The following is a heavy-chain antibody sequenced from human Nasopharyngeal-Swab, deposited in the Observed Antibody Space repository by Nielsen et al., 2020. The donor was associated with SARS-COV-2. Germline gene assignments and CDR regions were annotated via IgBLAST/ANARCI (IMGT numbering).Heavy chain of an antibody. CDR2: ISSSDSTT. CDR3: ARADSSGWFFSD. J-gene: IGHJ4*02. V-gene: IGHV3-48*03. D-gene: IGHD6-19*01. Sequence: WIRQPPGKGLEWVSYISSSDSTTYYADSVKGRFTISRDNAKNSLYLQMNSLRVEDTGVYYCARADSSGWFFSDWGRGILVTVSS.